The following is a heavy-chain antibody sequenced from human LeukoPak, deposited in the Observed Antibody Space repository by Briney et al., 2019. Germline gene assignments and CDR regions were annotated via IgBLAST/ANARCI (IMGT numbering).Heavy chain of an antibody. V-gene: IGHV1-2*06. CDR1: GRTFTGHY. CDR3: ASRRDSGSFGADY. D-gene: IGHD1-26*01. Sequence: ASVKVSCKASGRTFTGHYIHWERQAPGQGLEWMGRIDPNSGGTNYAQKFQGRVTITRDTPISTAYMEPSRLTSDDTAVYYCASRRDSGSFGADYWGQGTLVTVSS. CDR2: IDPNSGGT. J-gene: IGHJ4*02.